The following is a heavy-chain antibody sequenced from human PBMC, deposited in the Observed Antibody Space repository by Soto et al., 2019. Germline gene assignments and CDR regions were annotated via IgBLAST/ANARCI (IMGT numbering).Heavy chain of an antibody. CDR1: GGPISSGDYY. J-gene: IGHJ4*02. Sequence: SETLSLTCTVSGGPISSGDYYWSWIGQPPGKGLEWIGYVYYSGSTYYNPSLRSRVTISVDTSKNQFSLKLSSVTAADTAVYYCARYGRSSGYYFFDYWGQGTLVTVSS. D-gene: IGHD3-22*01. CDR2: VYYSGST. V-gene: IGHV4-30-4*01. CDR3: ARYGRSSGYYFFDY.